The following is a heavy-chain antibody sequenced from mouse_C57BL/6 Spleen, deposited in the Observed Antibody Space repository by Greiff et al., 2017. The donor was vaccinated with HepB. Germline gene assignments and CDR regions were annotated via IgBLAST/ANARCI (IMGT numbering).Heavy chain of an antibody. J-gene: IGHJ1*03. CDR2: ISSGSSTI. CDR1: GFTFSDYG. V-gene: IGHV5-17*01. Sequence: DVMLVESGGGLVKPGGSLKLSCAASGFTFSDYGMHWVRQAPEKGLEWVAYISSGSSTIYYADTVKGRYTISRDNAKNTLFMQMTRLRSEETAMYYCAREGYYYGSSYWDFDVWGTGTTVTVSS. CDR3: AREGYYYGSSYWDFDV. D-gene: IGHD1-1*01.